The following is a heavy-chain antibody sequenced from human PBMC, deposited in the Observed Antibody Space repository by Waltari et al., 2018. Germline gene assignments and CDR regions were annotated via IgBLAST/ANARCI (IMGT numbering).Heavy chain of an antibody. J-gene: IGHJ3*02. CDR1: GGSISSGGYY. CDR3: ARETRKGGTKTGTDAFDI. CDR2: IYYSGGT. D-gene: IGHD1-7*01. Sequence: QVQLQESGPGLVKPSQTLSLTCTVSGGSISSGGYYWSWIRQHPGKGLEWIGYIYYSGGTDYTPSRKSRVTISVDTSKNQFSLKLSSVTAADTAVYYCARETRKGGTKTGTDAFDIWGQGTMVTVSS. V-gene: IGHV4-31*03.